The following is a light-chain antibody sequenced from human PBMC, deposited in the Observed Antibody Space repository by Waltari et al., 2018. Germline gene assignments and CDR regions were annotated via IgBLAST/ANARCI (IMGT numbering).Light chain of an antibody. CDR1: QSVLYSSNNKNY. CDR3: QQYYSTPYT. CDR2: WAS. V-gene: IGKV4-1*01. J-gene: IGKJ2*01. Sequence: DIVMTQSPASLAVSLGERATINFKSSQSVLYSSNNKNYLAWYQQKPGQPPKLLIYWASTRESGVPDRFSGSGSGTDFTLTISSLQAEDVAVYYCQQYYSTPYTFGQGTKLEIK.